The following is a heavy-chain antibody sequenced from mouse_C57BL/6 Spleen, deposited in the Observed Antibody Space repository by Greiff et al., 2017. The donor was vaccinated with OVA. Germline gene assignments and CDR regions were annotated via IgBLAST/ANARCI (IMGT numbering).Heavy chain of an antibody. D-gene: IGHD2-2*01. CDR2: INPSNGDT. CDR1: GYTFTSYW. V-gene: IGHV1-53*01. Sequence: QVQLQQPGTELVKPGASVKLSCKASGYTFTSYWMHWVKQRPGQGLEWIGNINPSNGDTNYNEKFKSKATLTVDTSSSTAYMQLSSLTSEDSAVYYCARWAMVKGGHFDYWGQGTTLTVSS. CDR3: ARWAMVKGGHFDY. J-gene: IGHJ2*01.